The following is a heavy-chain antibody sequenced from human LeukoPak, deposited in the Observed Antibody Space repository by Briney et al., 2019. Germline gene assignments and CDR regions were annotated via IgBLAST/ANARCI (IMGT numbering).Heavy chain of an antibody. CDR2: ISSSSRYI. V-gene: IGHV3-21*01. J-gene: IGHJ6*03. CDR1: GFTFSSYS. CDR3: ARVVPYYYYYMDV. Sequence: KTGGSLRLSCAASGFTFSSYSMNWVRQAPGKGLEWVSSISSSSRYIYYADSVKGRFTISRDNAKNSLYLQMNSLRAEDTAVYYCARVVPYYYYYMDVWGKGTTVTVSS.